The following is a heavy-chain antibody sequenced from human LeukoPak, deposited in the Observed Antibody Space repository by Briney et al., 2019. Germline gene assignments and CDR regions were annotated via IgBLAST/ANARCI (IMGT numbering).Heavy chain of an antibody. V-gene: IGHV3-53*01. CDR3: VRASHIGAAGLFDY. J-gene: IGHJ4*02. CDR2: IYSGGTT. CDR1: GFTVSSDY. Sequence: GGSLRLSCAASGFTVSSDYMNWVRQAPGKGLEWVSVIYSGGTTFYADSVKGRFTISRDTSKNTLYLQMNSLRAEDTAVYYCVRASHIGAAGLFDYWGQGTLVTVSS. D-gene: IGHD6-13*01.